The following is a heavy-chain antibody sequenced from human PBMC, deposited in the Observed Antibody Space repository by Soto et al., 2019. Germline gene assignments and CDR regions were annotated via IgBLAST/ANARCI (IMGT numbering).Heavy chain of an antibody. CDR2: INHSGTT. Sequence: QVQLQQWGAGLLKPSATLSLTCAVYGGSFSGYYWSWIRQPPGKGLEWIGVINHSGTTNYNPYLKSRVTISVDASKNQFSLKLSCVTAADTAVYYCARVAAARKYYYYGMDVWGQGTTVTVSS. CDR1: GGSFSGYY. V-gene: IGHV4-34*01. D-gene: IGHD6-6*01. CDR3: ARVAAARKYYYYGMDV. J-gene: IGHJ6*02.